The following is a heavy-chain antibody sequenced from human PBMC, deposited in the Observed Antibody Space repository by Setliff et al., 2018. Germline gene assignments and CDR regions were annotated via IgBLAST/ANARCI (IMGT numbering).Heavy chain of an antibody. D-gene: IGHD3-22*01. CDR1: GYSFTDYY. J-gene: IGHJ6*03. V-gene: IGHV1-2*02. Sequence: ASVKVSCKASGYSFTDYYIHWVRQAPGQGLEWVGWINPHSGGTTFARKFQGRVTMTRDTSISTAHMELSSPRSDDTAVYYCARAWYDNSGYYYENYYYFMDVWGKGTTVTVSS. CDR3: ARAWYDNSGYYYENYYYFMDV. CDR2: INPHSGGT.